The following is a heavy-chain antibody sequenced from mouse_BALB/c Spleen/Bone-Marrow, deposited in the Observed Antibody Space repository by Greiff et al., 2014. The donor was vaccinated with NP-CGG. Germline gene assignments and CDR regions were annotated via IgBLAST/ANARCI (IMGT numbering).Heavy chain of an antibody. CDR1: GYTFTDYA. J-gene: IGHJ4*01. CDR2: ISTYYGDA. Sequence: QVQLKESGAELVRPGVSVKISCKGSGYTFTDYAMHWVKQSHAKSLEWIGVISTYYGDASYNQKFKGKATMTVDKSSSTAYMELARLTSEDSTIYYCARRGNYDAMDYWGQGTSVTVSS. V-gene: IGHV1S137*01. D-gene: IGHD2-1*01. CDR3: ARRGNYDAMDY.